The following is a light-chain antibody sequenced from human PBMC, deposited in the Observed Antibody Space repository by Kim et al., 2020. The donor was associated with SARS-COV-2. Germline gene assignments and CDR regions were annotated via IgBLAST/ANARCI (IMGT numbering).Light chain of an antibody. Sequence: QSITSPCTGTSSDVGGYNYVSWYQQHPGKAPKLMIYDGSNRPSGVSNRFSGSKSGNTASLTISGLQAEDEADYYRSSYTSSSTSYVFGTGTKVTVL. CDR3: SSYTSSSTSYV. CDR1: SSDVGGYNY. CDR2: DGS. J-gene: IGLJ1*01. V-gene: IGLV2-14*03.